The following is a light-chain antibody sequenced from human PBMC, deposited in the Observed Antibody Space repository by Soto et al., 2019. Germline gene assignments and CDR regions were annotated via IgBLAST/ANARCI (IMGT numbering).Light chain of an antibody. CDR1: NIGTRT. CDR2: DDS. J-gene: IGLJ1*01. CDR3: QVWDSSSGHYV. V-gene: IGLV3-21*02. Sequence: SYELTQPPSESVAPGQTARITCGGNNIGTRTVHWYQQKPGQAPVLVVHDDSDRPSGIPERFSGFNSGNTATLTISRVEAGDEADYFCQVWDSSSGHYVLGTGTKVTVL.